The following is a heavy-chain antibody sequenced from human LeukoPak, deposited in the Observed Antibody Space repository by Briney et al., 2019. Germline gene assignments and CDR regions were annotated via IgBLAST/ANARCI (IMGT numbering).Heavy chain of an antibody. D-gene: IGHD3-3*01. V-gene: IGHV3-23*01. CDR3: VKDRTSYDFWSGYYNYYYYGMDV. Sequence: GGSLRLSCAASGFTFSSYAMSWVRQAPGKGLEWVSAISGSGGSTYYADSVKGRFTISRDNSKNTLYLQMNSLRAEDTAVYYCVKDRTSYDFWSGYYNYYYYGMDVWGQGTTVTVSS. CDR2: ISGSGGST. J-gene: IGHJ6*02. CDR1: GFTFSSYA.